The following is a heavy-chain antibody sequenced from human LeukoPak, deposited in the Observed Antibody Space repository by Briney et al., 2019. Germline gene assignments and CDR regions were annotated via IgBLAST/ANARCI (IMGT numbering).Heavy chain of an antibody. J-gene: IGHJ4*02. CDR2: FDPEDGET. D-gene: IGHD3-22*01. CDR1: GYTLTELS. V-gene: IGHV1-24*01. Sequence: ASVKVSCKVSGYTLTELSMHWVRQAPGKGLEWMGGFDPEDGETIYAQKFQGRVTITADESTSTAYMELSSLRSEDTAVYYCAREYHYDSSGFPGYWGQGTLVTVSS. CDR3: AREYHYDSSGFPGY.